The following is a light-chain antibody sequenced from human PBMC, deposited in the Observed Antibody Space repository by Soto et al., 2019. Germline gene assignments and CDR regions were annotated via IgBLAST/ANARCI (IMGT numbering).Light chain of an antibody. CDR2: DAS. CDR1: QSVRSW. J-gene: IGKJ4*01. Sequence: QMTQFSATPSASVRDRSPNNFRASQSVRSWLAWYQQKPGTAPKLLIFDASRLESGVPSRFSGSASGTEFTLTISSLQPDDFATCYCQQYDNYPLTFGGGTKVDIK. CDR3: QQYDNYPLT. V-gene: IGKV1-5*01.